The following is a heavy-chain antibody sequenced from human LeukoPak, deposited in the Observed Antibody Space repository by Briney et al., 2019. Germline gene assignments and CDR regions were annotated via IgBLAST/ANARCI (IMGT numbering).Heavy chain of an antibody. CDR3: ARQISYYDILTGYFDY. V-gene: IGHV4-38-2*02. CDR2: IYHSGST. Sequence: PSETLSLTCTVSGYSISCGYYWGWIRPPPGKGLEWIGSIYHSGSTYYNPSLKSRVTISVDTSKNQFSLKLSSVTAADTAVYYCARQISYYDILTGYFDYWGQGTLVTVSS. CDR1: GYSISCGYY. J-gene: IGHJ4*02. D-gene: IGHD3-9*01.